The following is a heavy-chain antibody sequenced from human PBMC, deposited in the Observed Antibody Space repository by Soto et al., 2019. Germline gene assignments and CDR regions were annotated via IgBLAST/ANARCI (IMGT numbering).Heavy chain of an antibody. CDR2: IYWNDDK. D-gene: IGHD3-22*01. Sequence: QITLKESGPTLVKPTQTLTLTCTFSGFSLSTSGVGVGWIRQPPGKALEWLALIYWNDDKRYSPSLKSRLTITKDTSKNQVVLTMTNMDPVDTATYYCAHRRDYYDSSGCFDYWGQGTLVTVSS. CDR1: GFSLSTSGVG. J-gene: IGHJ4*02. V-gene: IGHV2-5*01. CDR3: AHRRDYYDSSGCFDY.